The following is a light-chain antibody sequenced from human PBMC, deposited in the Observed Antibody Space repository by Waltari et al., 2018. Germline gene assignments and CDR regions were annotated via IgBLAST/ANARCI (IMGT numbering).Light chain of an antibody. J-gene: IGLJ1*01. CDR3: CSYATIGTLYV. V-gene: IGLV2-23*01. Sequence: QSALTQPASVSGSPGQSITISCTGTSSDVGTYNLVSWYPQHPGEAPKLLIYEATKRPSGVSNRFSASKSGNTASLTISGLQVEDEADYYCCSYATIGTLYVFGTGTKVTVL. CDR2: EAT. CDR1: SSDVGTYNL.